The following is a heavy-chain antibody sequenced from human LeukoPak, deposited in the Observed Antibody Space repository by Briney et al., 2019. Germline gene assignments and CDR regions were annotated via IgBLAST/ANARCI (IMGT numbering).Heavy chain of an antibody. J-gene: IGHJ4*02. D-gene: IGHD2-21*01. CDR3: TRVIRLSGGRYYFDY. Sequence: GGSLRLSCTASGFNLCDYAMSWVRQAPGKGLEWVGLIRSKSYSGTTEYAACVKGRFSVSRDDSKSIAFLEMNSLKTEDTAVYYCTRVIRLSGGRYYFDYWGQGTLVTVSS. CDR2: IRSKSYSGTT. CDR1: GFNLCDYA. V-gene: IGHV3-49*04.